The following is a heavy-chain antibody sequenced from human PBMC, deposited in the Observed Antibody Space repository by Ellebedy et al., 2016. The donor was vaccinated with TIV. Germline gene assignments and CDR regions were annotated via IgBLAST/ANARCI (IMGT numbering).Heavy chain of an antibody. CDR2: IYSSGST. D-gene: IGHD5-12*01. CDR1: GGSVSSGSYY. CDR3: AREYRVDIVATSSYWYFDL. J-gene: IGHJ2*01. V-gene: IGHV4-61*10. Sequence: SETLSLTXTVSGGSVSSGSYYWSWIRQPAGKGLEWIGRIYSSGSTNYNPSLKSRVTISVDTSKNQFSLKLSSVTAADTAVYYCAREYRVDIVATSSYWYFDLWGRGTLVTVSS.